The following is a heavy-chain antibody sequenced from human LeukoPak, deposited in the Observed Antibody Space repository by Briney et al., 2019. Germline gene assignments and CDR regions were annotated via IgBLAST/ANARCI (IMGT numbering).Heavy chain of an antibody. D-gene: IGHD2-2*01. Sequence: SETLSLTCTVSGGSISSYYWSWIRQPPGKGLEWIGYIYYSGSTNYNPSLKSRVTISVDTSKNQFSLKLSSVTAADTAVYYCAKWGGAAINYWGQGALVIVSS. J-gene: IGHJ4*02. CDR2: IYYSGST. V-gene: IGHV4-59*01. CDR3: AKWGGAAINY. CDR1: GGSISSYY.